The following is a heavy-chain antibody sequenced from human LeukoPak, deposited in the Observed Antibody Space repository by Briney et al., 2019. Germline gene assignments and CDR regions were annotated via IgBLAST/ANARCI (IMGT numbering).Heavy chain of an antibody. CDR3: AREGYSSGLDF. D-gene: IGHD6-19*01. CDR1: GYTFTGYY. CDR2: INPNSGGT. V-gene: IGHV1-2*02. Sequence: ASVKVSCRASGYTFTGYYIHWVRQAPGQGLGWMGWINPNSGGTDYAQNFQGRVTMTRDTSFSAAYMELSRLRSDDTAVYYCAREGYSSGLDFWGQGTLVTVSS. J-gene: IGHJ4*02.